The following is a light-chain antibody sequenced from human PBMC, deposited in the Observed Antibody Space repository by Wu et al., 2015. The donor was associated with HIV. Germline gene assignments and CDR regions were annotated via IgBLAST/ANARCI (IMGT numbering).Light chain of an antibody. J-gene: IGKJ1*01. Sequence: EIVLTQSPGTLSLSPGERATLSCRASQNVSTNLAWYQQKPGQAPRLLIYDTSTRATGVPARFSGSGSATDFILTINSLQSEDFGVYYCQQYNDWPPWTFGQGTRVEIK. CDR1: QNVSTN. CDR3: QQYNDWPPWT. V-gene: IGKV3-15*01. CDR2: DTS.